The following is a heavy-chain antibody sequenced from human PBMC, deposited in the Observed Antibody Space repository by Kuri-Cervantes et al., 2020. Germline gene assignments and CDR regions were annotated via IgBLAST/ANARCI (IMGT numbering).Heavy chain of an antibody. CDR2: ISGSGGST. CDR1: GFTFSIYA. V-gene: IGHV3-23*01. Sequence: GESLKISCAASGFTFSIYAMGWVRQAPGKGLEWVSAISGSGGSTYYADSVKGRFTISRDNSKYTLYLQMNSLRAEDTAVYYCAKCGAYYDILTAYFDYWGQGTLVTVSS. CDR3: AKCGAYYDILTAYFDY. J-gene: IGHJ4*02. D-gene: IGHD3-9*01.